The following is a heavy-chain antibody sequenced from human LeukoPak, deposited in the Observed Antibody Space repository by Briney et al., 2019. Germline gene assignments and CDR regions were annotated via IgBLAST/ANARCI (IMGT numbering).Heavy chain of an antibody. J-gene: IGHJ6*03. V-gene: IGHV3-7*01. D-gene: IGHD3-9*01. CDR1: GFTFSSYW. CDR3: ARDDDILTGYYTGYYYYMDV. CDR2: IKQDGSEK. Sequence: GGSLRLSCAASGFTFSSYWMSWVRQAPGKGLEWVASIKQDGSEKYYVDSVKGRFTISRDNAKNSLYLQMNSLRAEDTAVYYCARDDDILTGYYTGYYYYMDVWGKGTTVTVSS.